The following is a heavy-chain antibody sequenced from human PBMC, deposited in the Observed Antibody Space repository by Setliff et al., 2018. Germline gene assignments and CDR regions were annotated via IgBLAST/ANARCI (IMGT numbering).Heavy chain of an antibody. J-gene: IGHJ6*03. CDR1: GYTFTTYY. CDR2: INPSGGTT. V-gene: IGHV1-46*01. CDR3: ARAPYGSSWYGYYYYYMDV. Sequence: PSVKVSCKASGYTFTTYYMHWVRQAPGQGLEWMGIINPSGGTTSYAQKFQGRVTMTRDTSTSTVYMDLSSLRSEDTAVYYCARAPYGSSWYGYYYYYMDVWGKGTTVTVSS. D-gene: IGHD6-13*01.